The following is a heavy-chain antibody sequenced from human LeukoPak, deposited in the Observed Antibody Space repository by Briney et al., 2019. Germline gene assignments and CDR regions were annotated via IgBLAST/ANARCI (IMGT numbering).Heavy chain of an antibody. CDR3: ARHYDFWSGYYFARTQLNWFDP. CDR2: INHSGST. D-gene: IGHD3-3*01. CDR1: GGSFSGYY. J-gene: IGHJ5*02. Sequence: SETLSLTCAVYGGSFSGYYWSWIRQPPGKGLEWIGEINHSGSTNYNPSLKSRVTISVDTSKNQFSLKLSSVTAADTAVYYCARHYDFWSGYYFARTQLNWFDPWGQGTLVTVSS. V-gene: IGHV4-34*01.